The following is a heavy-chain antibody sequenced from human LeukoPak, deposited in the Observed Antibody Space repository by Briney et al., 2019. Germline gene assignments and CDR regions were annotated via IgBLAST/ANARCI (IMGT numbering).Heavy chain of an antibody. J-gene: IGHJ5*01. V-gene: IGHV3-30*02. CDR3: AKDVHGLWRLDR. D-gene: IGHD5-24*01. Sequence: RGSLRLSCAASGLTFSNYGLHSGRQAPGTGLEWVGFTRPDGSNALYADSVKGRFTIPSDNSRHTPFLQWNSLSAAHTAGYYFAKDVHGLWRLDRWGQGTLGPGS. CDR2: TRPDGSNA. CDR1: GLTFSNYG.